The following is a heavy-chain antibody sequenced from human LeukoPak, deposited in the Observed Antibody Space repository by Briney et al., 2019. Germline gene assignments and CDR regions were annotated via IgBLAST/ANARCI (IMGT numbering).Heavy chain of an antibody. D-gene: IGHD2-15*01. CDR1: GASITSGNYD. CDR3: VRSVGWWEPHFDY. V-gene: IGHV4-61*02. CDR2: IETRGST. Sequence: PSQTLSLTCTVSGASITSGNYDWTWIRQPAGKGLEWIGRIETRGSTNYNPALKSRASISIDTPNNQFSLKLSSVTAADTAVYYCVRSVGWWEPHFDYWGQGTLVTVSS. J-gene: IGHJ4*02.